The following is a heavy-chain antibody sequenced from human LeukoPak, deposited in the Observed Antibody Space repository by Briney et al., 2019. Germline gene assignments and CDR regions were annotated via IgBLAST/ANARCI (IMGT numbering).Heavy chain of an antibody. J-gene: IGHJ4*02. CDR1: GFTFSNYV. CDR3: ARARASGRSGFDY. CDR2: INGSGSFT. V-gene: IGHV3-23*05. Sequence: GGSLRLSCAASGFTFSNYVMGWVRQDPGKGLQWVSIINGSGSFTSYADSVKGRLTISRDNSKNTLYLQMNSLRDEDTAVYYCARARASGRSGFDYWGQGTLVTVSS. D-gene: IGHD2-15*01.